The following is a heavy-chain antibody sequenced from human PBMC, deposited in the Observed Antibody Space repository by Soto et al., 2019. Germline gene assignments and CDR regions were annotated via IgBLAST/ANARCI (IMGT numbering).Heavy chain of an antibody. CDR3: ARRTDGTGAYIDY. CDR2: IYAGDSDT. Sequence: GESLKISCKGSGYSFTSYWIGWVRQMPWKGLEWMGIIYAGDSDTRYGPSFQGQVTISADKSISTAYLQWSSLKASDTAMYYCARRTDGTGAYIDYWGQGTLVTVSS. V-gene: IGHV5-51*01. J-gene: IGHJ4*02. CDR1: GYSFTSYW.